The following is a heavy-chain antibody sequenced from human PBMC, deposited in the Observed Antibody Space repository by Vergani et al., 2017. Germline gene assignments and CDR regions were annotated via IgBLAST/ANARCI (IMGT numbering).Heavy chain of an antibody. CDR2: IYSGGST. CDR1: GFTVSSNY. V-gene: IGHV3-53*02. D-gene: IGHD3-3*01. CDR3: ARDTVRRNFLERRDYYYYGMDV. J-gene: IGHJ6*02. Sequence: EVQLVETGGGLIQPGGSLRLSCAASGFTVSSNYMSWVRQAPGKGLEWVSVIYSGGSTYYADSVKGRFTISRDNSKNTLYLQMNSLRAEDTAVYYCARDTVRRNFLERRDYYYYGMDVWGQGTTVTVSS.